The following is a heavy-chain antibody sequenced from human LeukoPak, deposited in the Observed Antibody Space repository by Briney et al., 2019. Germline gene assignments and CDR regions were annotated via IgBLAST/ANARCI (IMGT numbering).Heavy chain of an antibody. V-gene: IGHV1-46*01. J-gene: IGHJ5*02. CDR2: INPSDGST. Sequence: ASVRVSCKASGYTFTNYYMHWVRQAPGQGLEWMGIINPSDGSTGYLQKFQGRVTMTRDTSTSTVYMELSSLRSEDTAVYYCARDRLSVAVAGTGKSFDPWGQGTLVTVSS. D-gene: IGHD6-19*01. CDR1: GYTFTNYY. CDR3: ARDRLSVAVAGTGKSFDP.